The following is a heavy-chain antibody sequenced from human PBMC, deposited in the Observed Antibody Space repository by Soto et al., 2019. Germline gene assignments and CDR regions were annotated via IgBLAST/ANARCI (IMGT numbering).Heavy chain of an antibody. J-gene: IGHJ4*02. Sequence: GTLRLSCSASGFIFSESTIYWVRQVPGKGLEAISAVSTSGRSTYYADSVKDRFTISRDNSKNTLFLQMGSLRPEDTAIYYCVKQEHGLDGVAFDYWGQGTQVTVSS. CDR3: VKQEHGLDGVAFDY. CDR1: GFIFSEST. CDR2: VSTSGRST. D-gene: IGHD2-15*01. V-gene: IGHV3-64D*06.